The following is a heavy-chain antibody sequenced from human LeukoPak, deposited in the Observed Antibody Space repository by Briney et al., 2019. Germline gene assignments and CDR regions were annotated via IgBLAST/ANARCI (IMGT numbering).Heavy chain of an antibody. CDR2: ISYDGSNK. D-gene: IGHD5-18*01. J-gene: IGHJ4*02. V-gene: IGHV3-30-3*01. Sequence: GGSLRLSCAASGFTFSSYAMHWVRQAPGKGLEWVAVISYDGSNKYYADSVKGRFTISRDNSKNTLYLQMNSLRAEDTAVYYCAKEDNGYGYWGQGTLVTVSS. CDR3: AKEDNGYGY. CDR1: GFTFSSYA.